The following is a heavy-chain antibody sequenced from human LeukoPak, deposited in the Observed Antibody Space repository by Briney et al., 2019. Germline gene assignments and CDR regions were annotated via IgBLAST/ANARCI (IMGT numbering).Heavy chain of an antibody. CDR2: IYYSGST. Sequence: SETLSLTCTVSGGSISSSSYYWGWIRQPPGKGLEWIGSIYYSGSTYYNPSLKSRVTISVDTSKNQFSLKLSSVTAADTAVYYCARQGAAGTSYGSVYYYGMDVWGQGTTVTVS. D-gene: IGHD6-13*01. CDR3: ARQGAAGTSYGSVYYYGMDV. J-gene: IGHJ6*02. V-gene: IGHV4-39*01. CDR1: GGSISSSSYY.